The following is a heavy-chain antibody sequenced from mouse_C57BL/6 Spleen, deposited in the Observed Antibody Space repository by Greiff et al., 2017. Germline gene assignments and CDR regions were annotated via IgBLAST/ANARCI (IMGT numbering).Heavy chain of an antibody. CDR3: ARSEFQDYAMDY. CDR2: IHPNSGST. V-gene: IGHV1-64*01. J-gene: IGHJ4*01. Sequence: VQLQQPGAELVKPGASVKLSCKASGYTFTSYWMHWVKQRPGQGLEWIGMIHPNSGSTNYNEKFKSKATLTVDKSSSTAYMQLSSLTSEDSAVYYCARSEFQDYAMDYWGQGTSVTVSS. CDR1: GYTFTSYW.